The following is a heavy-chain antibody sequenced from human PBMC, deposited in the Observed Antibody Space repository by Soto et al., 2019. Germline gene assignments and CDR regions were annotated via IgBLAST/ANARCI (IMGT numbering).Heavy chain of an antibody. Sequence: GGSLRLSCAASGFTFSSYAMHWVHQAPGKGLEWVAVISYDGSNKYYADSVKGRFTISRDNSKNTLYLQMNSLRAEDTAVYYCARARLLWFGESPFDYWGQGTLVTVSS. J-gene: IGHJ4*02. CDR1: GFTFSSYA. V-gene: IGHV3-30-3*01. CDR2: ISYDGSNK. CDR3: ARARLLWFGESPFDY. D-gene: IGHD3-10*01.